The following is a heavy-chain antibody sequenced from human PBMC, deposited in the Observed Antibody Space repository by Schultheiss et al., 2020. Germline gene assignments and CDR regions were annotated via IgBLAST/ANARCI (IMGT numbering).Heavy chain of an antibody. J-gene: IGHJ4*02. D-gene: IGHD6-19*01. CDR2: IGASGDNI. Sequence: GGSLRLSCAASGFTFSSYAMSWVRQAPGKGLEWVSVIGASGDNINYADSVKGRFTISRDNSKNTLYLQMNSLRAEDTAVYYCAKDPTSSGWYARWLDYWGQGTLVTVSS. V-gene: IGHV3-23*01. CDR1: GFTFSSYA. CDR3: AKDPTSSGWYARWLDY.